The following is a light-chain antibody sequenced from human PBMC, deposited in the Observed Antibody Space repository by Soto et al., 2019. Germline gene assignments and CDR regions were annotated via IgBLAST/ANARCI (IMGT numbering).Light chain of an antibody. CDR3: QQYKNWPPLT. V-gene: IGKV3-15*01. CDR1: QSVGSA. J-gene: IGKJ4*01. CDR2: AAS. Sequence: EIVMTQSPATLSVSPGETATLSCRASQSVGSAVAWYQHKPGQAPRLVIVAASIRATGVPGRFSGARSGTEFTLTISSLPSEDFAVYFCQQYKNWPPLTFGGGTTVEIK.